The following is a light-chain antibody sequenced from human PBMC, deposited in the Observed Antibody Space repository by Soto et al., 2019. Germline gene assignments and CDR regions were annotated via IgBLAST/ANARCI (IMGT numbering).Light chain of an antibody. Sequence: QSVLTQPASVSGSLGQSITISCTGTSVDVGGYNYVSWYQHHPGKAPRLLIFEVSNRPSGVSNRISGSKSGNTASLTISGLQAEDEADYYCTSYTIKTTYVFGTGTKLTVL. CDR3: TSYTIKTTYV. J-gene: IGLJ1*01. V-gene: IGLV2-14*01. CDR1: SVDVGGYNY. CDR2: EVS.